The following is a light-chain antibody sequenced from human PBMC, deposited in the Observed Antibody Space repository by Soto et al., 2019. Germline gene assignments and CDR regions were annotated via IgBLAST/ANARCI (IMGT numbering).Light chain of an antibody. CDR1: SSDVGGYNY. V-gene: IGLV2-14*01. CDR3: SSYTSSSPSVV. Sequence: ALTQPASVSGSPGQSITLSCTGTSSDVGGYNYVSWYQQHPGKAPKLMIYDVSNRPSGVSNRFSGSKSGNTASLTISGLQAEDEADYYCSSYTSSSPSVVFGGGTKVTVL. CDR2: DVS. J-gene: IGLJ2*01.